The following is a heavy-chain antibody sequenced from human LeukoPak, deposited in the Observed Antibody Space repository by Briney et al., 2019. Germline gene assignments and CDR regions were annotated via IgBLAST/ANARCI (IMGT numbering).Heavy chain of an antibody. CDR3: ARWGITMVRGVMRNWFDP. V-gene: IGHV4-39*07. J-gene: IGHJ5*02. D-gene: IGHD3-10*01. Sequence: PSETLSLTCTVSGGSISSSSYYWGWIRQPPGKGLEWIGSIYYSGSTYYNPSLKSRVTISVDKSKNHFSLKLSSVTAADTSVYYCARWGITMVRGVMRNWFDPWGQGTLVTVSS. CDR2: IYYSGST. CDR1: GGSISSSSYY.